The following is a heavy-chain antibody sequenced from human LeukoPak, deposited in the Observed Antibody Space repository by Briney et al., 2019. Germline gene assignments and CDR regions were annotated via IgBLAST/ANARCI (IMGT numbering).Heavy chain of an antibody. CDR2: VGQDGRST. J-gene: IGHJ4*02. D-gene: IGHD2-8*02. V-gene: IGHV3-23*01. Sequence: GGSLRLSCAASGFTFTNAWMNWVRQAPGEGLQWVSGVGQDGRSTHYADSVKGRFTISRDNSKNTLYLQMSSLRAEDTAVYYCAKDRVPDGVWSFDYWGQGSLVIVSS. CDR1: GFTFTNAW. CDR3: AKDRVPDGVWSFDY.